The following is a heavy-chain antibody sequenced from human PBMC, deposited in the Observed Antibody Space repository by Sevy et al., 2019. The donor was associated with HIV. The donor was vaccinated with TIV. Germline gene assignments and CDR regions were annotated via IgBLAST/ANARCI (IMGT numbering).Heavy chain of an antibody. CDR3: ARDRTWNDFYYNYGMDV. CDR2: TKEDGSEK. V-gene: IGHV3-7*01. D-gene: IGHD1-1*01. CDR1: GFTFRNYW. Sequence: GGSLRLSCAASGFTFRNYWMSWVRQAPGKGLEWVANTKEDGSEKYYVDSVKGRFTISRDNAKNSLYLQMNSLSAEDTAVYYCARDRTWNDFYYNYGMDVWGQGTTVTVSS. J-gene: IGHJ6*02.